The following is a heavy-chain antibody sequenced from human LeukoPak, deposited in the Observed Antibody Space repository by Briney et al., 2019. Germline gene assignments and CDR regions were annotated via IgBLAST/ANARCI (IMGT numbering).Heavy chain of an antibody. CDR3: VKGHDYHYYGMDV. CDR1: GFTFSSYA. Sequence: GGSLRLSRSPSGFTFSSYAMHCLRQAPGKGLDYVSAISTNGGSTYYADSVKGRFTISRDNSKNTLYLQMSSLRAEDTAVYYCVKGHDYHYYGMDVWGQGTTVTVSS. J-gene: IGHJ6*02. CDR2: ISTNGGST. V-gene: IGHV3-64D*06.